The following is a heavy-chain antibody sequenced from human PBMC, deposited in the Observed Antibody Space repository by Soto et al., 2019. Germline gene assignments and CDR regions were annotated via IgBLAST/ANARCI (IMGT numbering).Heavy chain of an antibody. V-gene: IGHV3-33*01. J-gene: IGHJ2*01. CDR2: IYWDGSRQ. CDR3: ARDKGSGQWHCDL. D-gene: IGHD3-10*01. Sequence: QAQLVESGGGVVQPGKSLRLSCAASAFIFNNYGMHWVRQAPGKGLELVAVIYWDGSRQFYADSVEGRFTISRDNSMNTLYLQANSLRVEDTAVYCCARDKGSGQWHCDLWGRGTLVTVSS. CDR1: AFIFNNYG.